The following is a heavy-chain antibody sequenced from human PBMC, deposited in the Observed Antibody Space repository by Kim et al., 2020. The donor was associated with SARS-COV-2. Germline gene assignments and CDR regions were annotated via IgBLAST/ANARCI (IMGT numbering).Heavy chain of an antibody. V-gene: IGHV3-66*01. CDR3: ARDRITGTAFPSYCYYGMDV. D-gene: IGHD1-20*01. CDR1: GFTVSSNY. Sequence: GGSLRLSCAASGFTVSSNYMSWVRQAPGKGLECVSVIYSTGSTYYADSVKGRFTISRDNSKNTLYLQMNSLRAEDTAVYYCARDRITGTAFPSYCYYGMDVWGQGTTVTVSS. CDR2: IYSTGST. J-gene: IGHJ6*01.